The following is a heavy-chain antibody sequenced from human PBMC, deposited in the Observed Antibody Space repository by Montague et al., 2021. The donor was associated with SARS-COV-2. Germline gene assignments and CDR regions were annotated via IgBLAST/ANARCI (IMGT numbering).Heavy chain of an antibody. CDR2: INHSGTA. CDR1: GGSFSVYY. CDR3: AKEREVVRAVRTLVAFDL. Sequence: SETLSLTCAVYGGSFSVYYWSWLRQSPRSGLERIAEINHSGTANYNPSLKSRVSISVDTSKNQFPLKLTSVTATDTAMYYCAKEREVVRAVRTLVAFDLWGQGAMVTVSS. V-gene: IGHV4-34*01. J-gene: IGHJ3*01. D-gene: IGHD2-2*01.